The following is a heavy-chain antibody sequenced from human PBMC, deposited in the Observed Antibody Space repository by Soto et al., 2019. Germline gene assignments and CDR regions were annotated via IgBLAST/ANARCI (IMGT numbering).Heavy chain of an antibody. CDR2: IYYTGST. CDR1: GGSISSYY. J-gene: IGHJ2*01. V-gene: IGHV4-59*01. CDR3: ANFNWYFDL. Sequence: QVQLQESGPGLVKPSETLSLTCTVSGGSISSYYWSWIRQPPGKGLEWIGYIYYTGSTNYNPSLKSRVTISVDTSKNQFSLQLSSVTAADTAVYDCANFNWYFDLWGRGTLVTVSS.